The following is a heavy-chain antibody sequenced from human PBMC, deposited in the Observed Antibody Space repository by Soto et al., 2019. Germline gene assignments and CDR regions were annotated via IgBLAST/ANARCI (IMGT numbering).Heavy chain of an antibody. CDR1: GYPFTSYH. D-gene: IGHD3-16*01. CDR2: MNPDSGST. CDR3: ARPYVEVAVNDAFDI. V-gene: IGHV1-8*01. J-gene: IGHJ3*02. Sequence: QVQLVQSGAEVKKPGASVKVSCKPSGYPFTSYHVNWVRQAPGQGLEWMGWMNPDSGSTDYALKFQGRLTMTRNTSMSTAYLELRSLTSEDTAIYYCARPYVEVAVNDAFDIWGRGTMVTVSS.